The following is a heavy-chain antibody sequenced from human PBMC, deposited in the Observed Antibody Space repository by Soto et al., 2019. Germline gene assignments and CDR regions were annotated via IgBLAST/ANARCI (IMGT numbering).Heavy chain of an antibody. V-gene: IGHV4-59*01. J-gene: IGHJ6*02. CDR3: ARNLKEWYDLDYYGMDV. CDR1: GGSISSYY. CDR2: IYYSGST. D-gene: IGHD3-3*01. Sequence: SETLSLTCTVSGGSISSYYWSWIRQPPGKGLEWIGYIYYSGSTNYNPSLKSRVTISVDTSKNQFSLKLSSVTAADTAVYYCARNLKEWYDLDYYGMDVWGQGTTVIVSS.